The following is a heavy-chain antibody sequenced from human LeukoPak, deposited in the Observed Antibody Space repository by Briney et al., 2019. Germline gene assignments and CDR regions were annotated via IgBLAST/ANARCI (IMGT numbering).Heavy chain of an antibody. Sequence: SETLSLTCSVSGGSFSNHFWSWVRQPAGRGLEWIGRIYPSGNTNYNPSLKSRVTLSVDTSKTQFYLSLSSVTAADTAVYYCARNKYDILTGYFRRNNWFDPWGQGTLVTVSS. V-gene: IGHV4-4*07. J-gene: IGHJ5*02. CDR2: IYPSGNT. CDR3: ARNKYDILTGYFRRNNWFDP. D-gene: IGHD3-9*01. CDR1: GGSFSNHF.